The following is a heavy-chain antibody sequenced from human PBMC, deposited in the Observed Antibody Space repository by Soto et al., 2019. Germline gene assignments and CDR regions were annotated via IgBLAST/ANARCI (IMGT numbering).Heavy chain of an antibody. D-gene: IGHD6-19*01. Sequence: ASVKVSCKASGYTFTSYGISWVRQAPGQGLEWMGWISAYNGNTNYAQKLQGRVTMTTDTSTSTAYMELRSLRSGDTAVYYCARVVVSGGWHRPRLSGIDIWGQGTMVTVSS. CDR2: ISAYNGNT. CDR3: ARVVVSGGWHRPRLSGIDI. CDR1: GYTFTSYG. J-gene: IGHJ3*02. V-gene: IGHV1-18*01.